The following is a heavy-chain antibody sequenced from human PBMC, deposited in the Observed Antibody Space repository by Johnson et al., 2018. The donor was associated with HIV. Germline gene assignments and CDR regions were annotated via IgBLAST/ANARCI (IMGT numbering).Heavy chain of an antibody. CDR3: ARDRRGCAGDVCSNAFDI. D-gene: IGHD2-8*02. V-gene: IGHV3-23*04. J-gene: IGHJ3*02. Sequence: VQLVESGGGVVRPGGSLRLSCAASGFTFSTYWMTWVRQAPGKGLEWVANIEEDVSAGGGSTHYAESVKGRFTISRDNVKNTLYLQMNSLRAEDTAVYYCARDRRGCAGDVCSNAFDIWGQGTMVTVSS. CDR1: GFTFSTYW. CDR2: VSAGGGST.